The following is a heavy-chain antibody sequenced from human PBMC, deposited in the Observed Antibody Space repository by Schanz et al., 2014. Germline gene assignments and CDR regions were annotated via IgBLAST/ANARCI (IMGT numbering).Heavy chain of an antibody. V-gene: IGHV3-30*04. CDR2: ISYDGSHK. CDR1: GFTFSSYA. Sequence: QVQLVESGGGVVQPGRSLRLSCAASGFTFSSYAMHWVRQAPGKGLEWVAVISYDGSHKDYADSVKGRFTISRDNSKNTLYLQMNSLRAEDTAVYYCARDRQQLVGRIGYYYGMDVWGQGTTVTVSS. CDR3: ARDRQQLVGRIGYYYGMDV. J-gene: IGHJ6*02. D-gene: IGHD6-13*01.